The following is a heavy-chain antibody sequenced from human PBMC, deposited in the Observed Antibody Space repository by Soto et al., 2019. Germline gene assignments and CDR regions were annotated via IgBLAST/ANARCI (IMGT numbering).Heavy chain of an antibody. CDR1: GVPIDTFY. J-gene: IGHJ4*02. V-gene: IGHV4-4*07. Sequence: SANLALTCTVSGVPIDTFYWIWVRQPAGKGLDWIGRIFSSGSTSFNPSLEIRVAMSVDTSKNHFSLNLSSVTAADMAVYYCAREGSYSAYNFAHGIQLWSFDFWGQGALVTVSS. CDR2: IFSSGST. D-gene: IGHD5-12*01. CDR3: AREGSYSAYNFAHGIQLWSFDF.